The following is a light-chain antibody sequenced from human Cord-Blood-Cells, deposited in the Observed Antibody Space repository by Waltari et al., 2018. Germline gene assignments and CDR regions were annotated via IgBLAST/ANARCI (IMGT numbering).Light chain of an antibody. CDR2: LKSDGSH. J-gene: IGLJ2*01. CDR1: SGHSSYA. Sequence: QLVLTQSPSASASLGASVKLTCTLSSGHSSYAIAWHQQPPEKGPRYLMKLKSDGSHSKGDGIPDRFSGSSSGAERYLTISSLQSEDEADYYCQTWGTGIVVFGGGTKLTVL. CDR3: QTWGTGIVV. V-gene: IGLV4-69*01.